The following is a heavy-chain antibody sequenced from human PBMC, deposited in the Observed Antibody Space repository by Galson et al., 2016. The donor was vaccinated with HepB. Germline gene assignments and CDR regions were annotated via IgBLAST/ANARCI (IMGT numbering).Heavy chain of an antibody. D-gene: IGHD5-12*01. Sequence: SLRLSCAASGLTFSIYVMSWVRQAPGKGLEWVAATTAGGGTTNYADSVKGRFTISRDNSKNMLYLEMNNLRTEDTGTYFCAKGRSGSESFFDYWGQGTLVTVSS. J-gene: IGHJ4*02. CDR3: AKGRSGSESFFDY. CDR1: GLTFSIYV. CDR2: TTAGGGTT. V-gene: IGHV3-23*01.